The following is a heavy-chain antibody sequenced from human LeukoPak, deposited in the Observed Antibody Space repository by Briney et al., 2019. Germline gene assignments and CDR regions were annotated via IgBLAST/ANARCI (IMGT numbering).Heavy chain of an antibody. CDR1: GFTISGSY. CDR2: INSGGST. CDR3: ARVEKVVYAYWYFDL. Sequence: GGSLRLSCAASGFTISGSYMNWVRQAPGKGLEWVSLINSGGSTYYADSVKDRFTISRDSSSNTLNLQMNSLRAEDTAVYYCARVEKVVYAYWYFDLWGRGTLVTVSS. V-gene: IGHV3-66*01. D-gene: IGHD2-8*02. J-gene: IGHJ2*01.